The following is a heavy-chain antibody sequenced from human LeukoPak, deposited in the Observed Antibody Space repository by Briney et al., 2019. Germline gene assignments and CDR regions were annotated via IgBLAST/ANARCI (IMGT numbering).Heavy chain of an antibody. CDR1: GGSFSGYY. CDR3: ARVGRGSSPTRNFDY. Sequence: SETLSLTCAVYGGSFSGYYWSWIRQPPGKGLEWIGEINHSGSTNYNPSLKSRVTISVDTSKNQFSLKLSSVTAADTAVYYCARVGRGSSPTRNFDYWAREPWSPSPQ. CDR2: INHSGST. J-gene: IGHJ4*02. D-gene: IGHD6-13*01. V-gene: IGHV4-34*01.